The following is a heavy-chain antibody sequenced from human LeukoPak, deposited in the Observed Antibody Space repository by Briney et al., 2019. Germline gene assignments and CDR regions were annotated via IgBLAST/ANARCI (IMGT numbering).Heavy chain of an antibody. CDR2: IYYSGST. D-gene: IGHD3-16*01. Sequence: PSETLSLTCTVSGGSINSYYWSWIRQPPGKGLEWIGYIYYSGSTNYNPSLKSRVTISVDTSKNQFPLKLSSVTAADTAVYYCARQRTYYDYVWGSSLGTFDYWGLGTLVTVSS. CDR1: GGSINSYY. J-gene: IGHJ4*02. V-gene: IGHV4-59*08. CDR3: ARQRTYYDYVWGSSLGTFDY.